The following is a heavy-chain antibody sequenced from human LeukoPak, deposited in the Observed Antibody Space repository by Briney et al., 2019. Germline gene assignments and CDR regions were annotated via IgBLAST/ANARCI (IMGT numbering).Heavy chain of an antibody. CDR2: IYSGGST. D-gene: IGHD1-26*01. V-gene: IGHV3-53*01. CDR3: ARDPFGWSSCDS. J-gene: IGHJ5*01. Sequence: GGSLRLSCAASRFTVSSNYMSWVRQAPGKGLEWVSVIYSGGSTYYADSVKGRFTISRDNSKNTLYLQMNSLRAEDTAIYYCARDPFGWSSCDSWGQGTLVTVSS. CDR1: RFTVSSNY.